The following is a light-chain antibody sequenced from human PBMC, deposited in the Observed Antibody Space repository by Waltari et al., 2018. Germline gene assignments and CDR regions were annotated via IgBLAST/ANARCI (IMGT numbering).Light chain of an antibody. Sequence: EIQMTQSPSSVSASVGDRVTITCRAGQDIRGALAWYQQKPGQAPNLLIYAVSTLQTGVPPRFSGSGSGTDFTLTIRSLQPEDLGTYYCQQGRAFPPTFGPGTNVEIK. CDR1: QDIRGA. J-gene: IGKJ3*01. CDR2: AVS. V-gene: IGKV1-12*01. CDR3: QQGRAFPPT.